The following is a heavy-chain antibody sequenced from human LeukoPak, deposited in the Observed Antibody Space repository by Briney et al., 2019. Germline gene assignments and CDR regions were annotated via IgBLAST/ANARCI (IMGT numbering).Heavy chain of an antibody. V-gene: IGHV3-30-3*01. CDR1: GFTFSSYA. CDR3: ARDSSRHYDFWSGYYNPWGAFDI. D-gene: IGHD3-3*01. Sequence: GGSLRLSCAASGFTFSSYAMHWVRQAPSKGLEWVAVISYDGSNKYYADSVKGRFTISRDNSKNTLYLQMNSLRAEDTAVYYCARDSSRHYDFWSGYYNPWGAFDIWGQGTMVTVSS. CDR2: ISYDGSNK. J-gene: IGHJ3*02.